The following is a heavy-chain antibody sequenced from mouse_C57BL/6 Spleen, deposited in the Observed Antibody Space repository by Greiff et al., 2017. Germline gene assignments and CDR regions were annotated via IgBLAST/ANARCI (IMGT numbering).Heavy chain of an antibody. CDR3: ARGGYDYDSHWYFDV. D-gene: IGHD2-4*01. V-gene: IGHV2-2*01. Sequence: QVHVKQSGPGLVQPSQSLSITCTVSGFSLTSYGVHWVRQSPGKGLEWLGVIWSGGSTDYNAAFISRLSISKDNSKSQVFFKMNSLQADDTAIYYCARGGYDYDSHWYFDVWGTGTTVTVSS. CDR1: GFSLTSYG. J-gene: IGHJ1*03. CDR2: IWSGGST.